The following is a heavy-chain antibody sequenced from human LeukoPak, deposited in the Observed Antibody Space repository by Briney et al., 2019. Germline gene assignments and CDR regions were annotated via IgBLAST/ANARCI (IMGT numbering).Heavy chain of an antibody. J-gene: IGHJ4*02. CDR3: ARALAASAGRRAAMMGD. D-gene: IGHD6-13*01. Sequence: ASVKVSCKASGGTFSSYAINWVRQAPGQGLEWMGGIIPIFGTATYAQTYQGRVTITADESTSTVYMELSSPRSEDTAVYFCARALAASAGRRAAMMGDWGQGTLVTVSS. CDR2: IIPIFGTA. CDR1: GGTFSSYA. V-gene: IGHV1-69*13.